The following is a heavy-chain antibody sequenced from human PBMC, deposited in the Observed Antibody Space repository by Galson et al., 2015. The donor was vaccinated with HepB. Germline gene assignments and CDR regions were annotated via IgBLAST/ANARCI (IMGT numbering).Heavy chain of an antibody. V-gene: IGHV3-30-3*01. CDR1: GFTFSKYA. CDR2: ISYDVDNK. J-gene: IGHJ4*01. D-gene: IGHD5-12*01. CDR3: ARDLYSAYDIDY. Sequence: FLRLACAASGFTFSKYAMHWVRQAPGQGLECGAVISYDVDNKHHAASVKGRFTITRDNFKNSLFLQMISLRPEDTAVYYCARDLYSAYDIDYWGRGTLVTVSA.